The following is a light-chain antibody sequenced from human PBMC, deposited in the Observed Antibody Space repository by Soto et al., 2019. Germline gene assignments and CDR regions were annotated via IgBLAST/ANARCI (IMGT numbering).Light chain of an antibody. CDR3: SSYTSSSTLVV. J-gene: IGLJ2*01. Sequence: QSALTQPASVSGSPGQSIAISCTGTSNDVGGYDYVSWYQQHPGKAPKLMIYDVNIRPSGISYRFSGSKSGNTASLTISGLQAEDEADYYCSSYTSSSTLVVFGGGTKVTVL. V-gene: IGLV2-14*01. CDR2: DVN. CDR1: SNDVGGYDY.